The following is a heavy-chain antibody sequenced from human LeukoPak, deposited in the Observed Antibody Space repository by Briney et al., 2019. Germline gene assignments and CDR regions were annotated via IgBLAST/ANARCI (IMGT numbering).Heavy chain of an antibody. Sequence: SETLSLTCTVSGGSISSGGYYWSWIRQHPGKGLEWIGYIYHSGSTYYNPSLKSRVTISVDTSKNQFSLKLSSVTAADTAVYYCARNYYGSGSYPYYFDYWGQGTLVTVSS. CDR1: GGSISSGGYY. D-gene: IGHD3-10*01. CDR3: ARNYYGSGSYPYYFDY. V-gene: IGHV4-31*03. CDR2: IYHSGST. J-gene: IGHJ4*02.